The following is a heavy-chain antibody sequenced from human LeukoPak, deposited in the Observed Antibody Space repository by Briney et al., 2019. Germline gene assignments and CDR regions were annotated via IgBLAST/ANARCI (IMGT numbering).Heavy chain of an antibody. CDR3: GRDFGLTGTKRSFDI. V-gene: IGHV3-11*01. Sequence: PGGSLRLSCAASGFTFSDYYMGWIHQAPGKGLEWLSYISGSGTIIYYADSVKGRFTISRDNAKNSLDLQMNSLRADDTAVYYCGRDFGLTGTKRSFDIWGQGTMVTVSS. CDR1: GFTFSDYY. J-gene: IGHJ3*02. D-gene: IGHD1-7*01. CDR2: ISGSGTII.